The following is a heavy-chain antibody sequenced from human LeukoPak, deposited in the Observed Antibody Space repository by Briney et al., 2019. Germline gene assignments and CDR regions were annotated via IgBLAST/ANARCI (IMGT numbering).Heavy chain of an antibody. J-gene: IGHJ4*02. CDR2: IIPIFGTA. Sequence: SVKVSCKASGGTFSSYAISWVRQAPGQGLEWMGRIIPIFGTANYAQKFQGRVTITTDVSTSTAYMELSSLRSEDTAVYYCARDHDYGGNLDYWGQGTLVTVSS. CDR3: ARDHDYGGNLDY. D-gene: IGHD4-23*01. CDR1: GGTFSSYA. V-gene: IGHV1-69*05.